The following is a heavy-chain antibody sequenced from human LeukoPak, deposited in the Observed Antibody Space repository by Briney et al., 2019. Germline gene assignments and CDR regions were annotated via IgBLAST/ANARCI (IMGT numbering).Heavy chain of an antibody. CDR3: AXXXXXXXXGVIIGTHFDY. D-gene: IGHD3-10*01. CDR1: GGSFSGYY. CDR2: INHSGST. Sequence: SQTLSLTCAVYGGSFSGYYWSWIRQPPGKGLEWIGEINHSGSTNYNPSLKSRVTISVDTSKNQFSLKLSSVTAADTAVYYCAXXXXXXXXGVIIGTHFDYWGQGTLVTVSS. J-gene: IGHJ4*02. V-gene: IGHV4-34*01.